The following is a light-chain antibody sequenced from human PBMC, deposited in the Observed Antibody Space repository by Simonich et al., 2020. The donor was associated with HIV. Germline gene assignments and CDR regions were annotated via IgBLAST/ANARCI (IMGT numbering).Light chain of an antibody. Sequence: QSALTQPASVSGSPGQSITISCTGTSSDVGGYNYVSWYQQHPGKTPTLMIYDVSKRPSVGSNRFSGSKSGNTASLTISGLQAEDEADYYCSSYTSSSTLVFGGGTKLTVL. J-gene: IGLJ2*01. CDR2: DVS. V-gene: IGLV2-14*01. CDR3: SSYTSSSTLV. CDR1: SSDVGGYNY.